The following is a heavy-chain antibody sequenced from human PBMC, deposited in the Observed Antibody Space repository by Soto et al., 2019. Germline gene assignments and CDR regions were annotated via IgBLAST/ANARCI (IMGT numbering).Heavy chain of an antibody. V-gene: IGHV4-34*01. CDR1: GGSFNGYY. J-gene: IGHJ4*02. CDR2: INHSGST. Sequence: PSETLSLTCVVSGGSFNGYYWSWIRQFPGKGLEWIGEINHSGSTNYNPSLKSRVTMSVDTSKNQFSLKLNSVTAADTAVYYCSTGDNDFAYWGQGTLVTVSS. D-gene: IGHD3-16*01. CDR3: STGDNDFAY.